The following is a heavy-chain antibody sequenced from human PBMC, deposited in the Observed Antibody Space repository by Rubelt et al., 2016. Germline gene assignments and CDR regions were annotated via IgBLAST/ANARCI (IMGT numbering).Heavy chain of an antibody. V-gene: IGHV3-33*01. CDR1: GFTFSHYG. CDR2: IWYDGSNK. D-gene: IGHD4-17*01. J-gene: IGHJ3*02. Sequence: VQLVESGGGLVQPGGSLRLSCAASGFTFSHYGMYWVRQAPGKGLEWVAVIWYDGSNKYYADSVKGRFSISRDNSKNTLYLQMNSLGVEDTAVFYCAREGDYNAFDIWGQGTIVTVSS. CDR3: AREGDYNAFDI.